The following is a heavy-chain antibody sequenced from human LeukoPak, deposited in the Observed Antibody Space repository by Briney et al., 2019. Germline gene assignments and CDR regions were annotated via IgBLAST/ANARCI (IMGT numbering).Heavy chain of an antibody. CDR2: INPSGGST. D-gene: IGHD3-3*01. Sequence: GASVKVSCKASGYTFTSYYMHWVRQAPGQGLEWMGIINPSGGSTSYAQKFQGRVTMTRDTSISTAYMELSRLRSDDTAVYYCARVVAPPRPSITIFGVVIIGYEGWFDPWGQGTLVTVSS. J-gene: IGHJ5*02. CDR3: ARVVAPPRPSITIFGVVIIGYEGWFDP. CDR1: GYTFTSYY. V-gene: IGHV1-46*01.